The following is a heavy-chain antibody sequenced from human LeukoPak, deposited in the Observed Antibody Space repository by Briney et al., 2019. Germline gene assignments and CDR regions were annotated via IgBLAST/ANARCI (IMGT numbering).Heavy chain of an antibody. J-gene: IGHJ4*02. Sequence: GGSLRLSCAASGFTFSSYGMHWVRQAPGKGLEWVAVISYDGSNKYYADSVKGRFTISRDNSKNTLYLQMNSLRAEDTAVYYCAKDHSLSGDSYFDYGGQGTLVTVSS. CDR3: AKDHSLSGDSYFDY. CDR1: GFTFSSYG. V-gene: IGHV3-30*18. CDR2: ISYDGSNK. D-gene: IGHD2-21*01.